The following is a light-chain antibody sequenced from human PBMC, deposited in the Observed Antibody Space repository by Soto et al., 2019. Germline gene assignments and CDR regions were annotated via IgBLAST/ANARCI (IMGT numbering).Light chain of an antibody. Sequence: QAVVTQPASVSGSPGQSITISCTGTSSDIGAYNFVSWYQQHPGKAPKLMLYDVNIRPSGVSNRFSGSKSGNTASLTISGLQAEGEADYYCTSWTTSTTMIFGGGTKLTVL. J-gene: IGLJ2*01. CDR3: TSWTTSTTMI. CDR2: DVN. V-gene: IGLV2-14*03. CDR1: SSDIGAYNF.